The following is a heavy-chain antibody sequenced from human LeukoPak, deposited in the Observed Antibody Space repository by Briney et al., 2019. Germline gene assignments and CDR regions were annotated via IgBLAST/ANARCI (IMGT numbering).Heavy chain of an antibody. CDR2: IIPIFGTA. J-gene: IGHJ4*02. D-gene: IGHD3-22*01. CDR1: GGTFSSYA. V-gene: IGHV1-69*13. CDR3: ARSGVGYFYDSTGYYPLDY. Sequence: SVKVSCKASGGTFSSYAISWVRQAPGQGLEWMGGIIPIFGTANYAQKFQGRVTITADESTSTAYMELRSLRSDDTAVYYCARSGVGYFYDSTGYYPLDYWGQGTLVTVSS.